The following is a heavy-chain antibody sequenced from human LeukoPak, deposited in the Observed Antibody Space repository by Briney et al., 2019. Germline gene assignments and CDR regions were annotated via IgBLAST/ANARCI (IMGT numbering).Heavy chain of an antibody. CDR3: ARDPGPNSDDSSGYSDPTFDY. Sequence: PGGSLRLSCAASGFTFSSYSMNWVRQAPGKGLEWVSSISSSSSYIYYADSVKGRFTISRDNAKNSLYLQMNSLRAEDTAVYYCARDPGPNSDDSSGYSDPTFDYWGQGTLVTVSS. CDR2: ISSSSSYI. V-gene: IGHV3-21*01. D-gene: IGHD3-22*01. CDR1: GFTFSSYS. J-gene: IGHJ4*02.